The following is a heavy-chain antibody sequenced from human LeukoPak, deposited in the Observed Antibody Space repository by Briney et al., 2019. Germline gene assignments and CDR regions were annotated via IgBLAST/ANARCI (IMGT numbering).Heavy chain of an antibody. CDR1: GGTFSSYA. D-gene: IGHD4-17*01. J-gene: IGHJ6*03. V-gene: IGHV1-69*05. CDR3: ARTRTTVTTGYYYYMDV. CDR2: IIPIFGTA. Sequence: SVKVSCKASGGTFSSYAISWVRQAPGQGLEWMGGIIPIFGTANYAQKFQGRVTITTDESTSTAHMELSSLRSEDTAVYYCARTRTTVTTGYYYYMDVWGKGTTVTVSS.